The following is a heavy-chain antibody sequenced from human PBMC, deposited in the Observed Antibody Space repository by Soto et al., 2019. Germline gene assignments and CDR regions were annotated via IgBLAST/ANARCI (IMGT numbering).Heavy chain of an antibody. J-gene: IGHJ4*02. V-gene: IGHV4-59*01. CDR1: GGSISSYY. CDR3: ARVRTGVVRGVIQTYYFDY. Sequence: SETLSLTCTVSGGSISSYYWSWIRQPPGKGLEWIGYIYYSGSTNYNPSLKSRVTISVDTSKNQFSLKLSSVTAADTAVYYCARVRTGVVRGVIQTYYFDYWAQGTLVPVSS. CDR2: IYYSGST. D-gene: IGHD3-10*01.